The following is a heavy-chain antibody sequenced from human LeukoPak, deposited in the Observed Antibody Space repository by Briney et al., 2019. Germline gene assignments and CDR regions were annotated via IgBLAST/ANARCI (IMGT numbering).Heavy chain of an antibody. J-gene: IGHJ5*02. V-gene: IGHV4-4*07. CDR3: ARSGGGSGSYYNENWFDP. CDR2: IYTSGRT. Sequence: SETLSLTCTVPGGSISNYYWSWIRQPAGKGLEWIVRIYTSGRTNYTPSLKGRVTVSFATSKNQFSLKLSSVTAADTAVYYCARSGGGSGSYYNENWFDPWGQGTLVTVSS. CDR1: GGSISNYY. D-gene: IGHD3-10*01.